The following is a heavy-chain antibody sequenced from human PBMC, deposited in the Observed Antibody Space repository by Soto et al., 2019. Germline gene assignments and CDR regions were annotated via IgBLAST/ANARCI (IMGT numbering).Heavy chain of an antibody. Sequence: QVQLQESGPGLVKPSETLSLTCSVSGGSLRNYYWMWIRQLPGKGLEWMGYIHYSGGTNYNPSLQSRVTMSVDTPKNQFSLKLTSATAADTAVYYCARESPGAGHFDYWGQGTLVTVSS. CDR1: GGSLRNYY. D-gene: IGHD6-13*01. V-gene: IGHV4-59*01. CDR2: IHYSGGT. J-gene: IGHJ4*02. CDR3: ARESPGAGHFDY.